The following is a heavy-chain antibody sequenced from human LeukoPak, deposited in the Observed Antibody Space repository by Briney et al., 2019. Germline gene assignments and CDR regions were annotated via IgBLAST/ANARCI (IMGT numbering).Heavy chain of an antibody. J-gene: IGHJ4*02. D-gene: IGHD2-15*01. Sequence: GGSLRLSCAASGFIFSNYWMTWVRQAPGKGLEWVADIKQDGSEKYYVDSVKGRFTISRDNAKNTLYLQMNSLRAEDTAVYYCAKDRVVAALFDYWGQGTLVTVSS. CDR3: AKDRVVAALFDY. CDR2: IKQDGSEK. CDR1: GFIFSNYW. V-gene: IGHV3-7*03.